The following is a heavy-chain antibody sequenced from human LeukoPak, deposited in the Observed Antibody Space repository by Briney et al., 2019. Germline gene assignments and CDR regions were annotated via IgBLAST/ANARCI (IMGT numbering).Heavy chain of an antibody. CDR3: ARGAYYYED. D-gene: IGHD3-22*01. J-gene: IGHJ4*02. Sequence: GGSLRLSCAASGFTFSSYNMNWVRQAPGKGLEWISYIGSGSRTIYYADSVKGRFTISRDNAKNSLYLQMNSLRAEDTAVYYCARGAYYYEDWGQGTLVTVSS. V-gene: IGHV3-48*01. CDR2: IGSGSRTI. CDR1: GFTFSSYN.